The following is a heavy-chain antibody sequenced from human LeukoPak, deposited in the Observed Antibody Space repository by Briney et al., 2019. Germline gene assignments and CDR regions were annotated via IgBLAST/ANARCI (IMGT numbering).Heavy chain of an antibody. D-gene: IGHD3-22*01. CDR1: GGSISSGSYY. CDR3: ARPTYYYDSSGYYGNWFDP. V-gene: IGHV4-39*01. J-gene: IGHJ5*02. Sequence: PSQTLSLTCTVSGGSISSGSYYWGWIRQPPGTGLEWIGSIYYSGSTYYNPSLKSRVTISVNTSKNQFSLKLSSVTAADTAVYYCARPTYYYDSSGYYGNWFDPWGQGTLVTVSS. CDR2: IYYSGST.